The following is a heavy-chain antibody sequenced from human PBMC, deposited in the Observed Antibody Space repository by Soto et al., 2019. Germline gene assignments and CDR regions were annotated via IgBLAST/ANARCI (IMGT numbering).Heavy chain of an antibody. J-gene: IGHJ3*02. V-gene: IGHV3-74*01. CDR1: GFTFSSYW. CDR3: GRGVYMHACDI. Sequence: EVQLVESGGGLVQPGGSLRLSCAASGFTFSSYWMYWVRQAPGKGLEWVSHMNNDGSYTIYAESVKGRFTFSRDNAKNTLYRQMNSLRAEDTAVYYCGRGVYMHACDIWGQRTMVTVS. D-gene: IGHD2-8*01. CDR2: MNNDGSYT.